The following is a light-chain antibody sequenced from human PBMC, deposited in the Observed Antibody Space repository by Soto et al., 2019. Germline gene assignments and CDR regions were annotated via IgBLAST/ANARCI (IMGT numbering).Light chain of an antibody. CDR1: SSNIGAGYD. Sequence: QSVLTQPPSVSGAPGQRVTISCTGGSSNIGAGYDVHWYHQLPGTAPKLLIYENNNRPSGVPDRISASKSGTSASLAITGLQPDDEADYYCQSFDIRLSSWVIGGGTKVTVL. CDR2: ENN. V-gene: IGLV1-40*01. CDR3: QSFDIRLSSWV. J-gene: IGLJ3*02.